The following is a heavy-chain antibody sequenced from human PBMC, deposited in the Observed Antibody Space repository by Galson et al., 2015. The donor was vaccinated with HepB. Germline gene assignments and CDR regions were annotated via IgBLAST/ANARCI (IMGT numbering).Heavy chain of an antibody. CDR2: IRSKAYGGTT. V-gene: IGHV3-49*03. Sequence: SLRLSCAASGFTFGDYPMSWFRQAPGKGLEWVGFIRSKAYGGTTEYAASVRGRFTISRDDSRSIAYLQMNSLKTEDTAVYYCTRGRGRRFSGSYFDYWGQGTLVTVSS. J-gene: IGHJ4*02. CDR1: GFTFGDYP. D-gene: IGHD1-26*01. CDR3: TRGRGRRFSGSYFDY.